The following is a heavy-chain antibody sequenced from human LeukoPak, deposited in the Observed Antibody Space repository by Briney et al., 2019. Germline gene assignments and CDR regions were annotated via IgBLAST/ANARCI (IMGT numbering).Heavy chain of an antibody. J-gene: IGHJ4*02. CDR3: ARAGDYDTSGYYFDY. CDR2: IWYDGSNK. Sequence: GGSLRLSCAASGFTFSSYGMHWVRQAPGKGLEWVTVIWYDGSNKYYADSVKGRFTISRDNSKSTLYLQMNSLRAEDTAVYYCARAGDYDTSGYYFDYWGQGTLVTVSS. D-gene: IGHD3-22*01. V-gene: IGHV3-33*01. CDR1: GFTFSSYG.